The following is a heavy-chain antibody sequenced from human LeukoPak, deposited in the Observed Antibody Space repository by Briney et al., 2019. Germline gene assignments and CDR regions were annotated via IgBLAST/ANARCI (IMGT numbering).Heavy chain of an antibody. CDR2: IGAYNGNT. Sequence: ASVKVSCKASGGTFSSYAISWVRQAPGQGLEWVGWIGAYNGNTNYAQKLQGRVTMTTDTSTSTAYMDLRSLRSDDTAVYYCARVRNSGFRYVDSWGQGTLVTVSS. V-gene: IGHV1-18*01. D-gene: IGHD5-12*01. CDR3: ARVRNSGFRYVDS. J-gene: IGHJ4*02. CDR1: GGTFSSYA.